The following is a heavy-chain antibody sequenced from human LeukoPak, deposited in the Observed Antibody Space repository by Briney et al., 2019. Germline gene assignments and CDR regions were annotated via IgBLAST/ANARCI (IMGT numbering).Heavy chain of an antibody. Sequence: PSETLSLTCAVYGGSFSGYYWSWIRQPPGKGLEWIGEINHSGSTNYNPSLKSRVTISVDTSKNQFSLKLSSVTAADTAVYYCASLSGSYSHYYYYMDVWGKGTTVTISS. V-gene: IGHV4-34*01. CDR1: GGSFSGYY. J-gene: IGHJ6*03. CDR3: ASLSGSYSHYYYYMDV. CDR2: INHSGST. D-gene: IGHD1-26*01.